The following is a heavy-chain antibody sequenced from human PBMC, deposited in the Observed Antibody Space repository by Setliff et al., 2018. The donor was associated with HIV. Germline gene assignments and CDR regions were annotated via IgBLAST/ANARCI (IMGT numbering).Heavy chain of an antibody. CDR2: IYYSGST. CDR1: GGSISSSSYY. J-gene: IGHJ6*02. CDR3: TRVGSGWYWGYYGMDV. V-gene: IGHV4-39*07. D-gene: IGHD6-19*01. Sequence: SETLSLTCTVSGGSISSSSYYWGWIRQPPGKGLEWIGSIYYSGSTYYNPSLKSRVSISVDTSKNQFYLKLSSVTAADTAMYYCTRVGSGWYWGYYGMDVWGQGTTVTVSS.